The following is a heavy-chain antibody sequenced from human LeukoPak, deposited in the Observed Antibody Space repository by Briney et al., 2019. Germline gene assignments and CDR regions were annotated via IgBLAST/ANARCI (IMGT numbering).Heavy chain of an antibody. CDR3: ARGDDSSGYYHFDY. D-gene: IGHD3-22*01. CDR1: GGTFSSYT. Sequence: SVKVSCKASGGTFSSYTISWARQAPGQGLERMGRIIPILGIANYAQKFQGRVTITADKSTSTAYMGLSSLRSEDTAVYYCARGDDSSGYYHFDYWGQGTLVTVSS. V-gene: IGHV1-69*02. CDR2: IIPILGIA. J-gene: IGHJ4*02.